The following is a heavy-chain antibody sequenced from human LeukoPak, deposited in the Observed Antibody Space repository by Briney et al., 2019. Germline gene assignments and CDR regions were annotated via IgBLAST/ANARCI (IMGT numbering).Heavy chain of an antibody. CDR2: IYYSGST. J-gene: IGHJ4*02. CDR1: GGSISSHY. Sequence: SETLSLTCSVSGGSISSHYWSWIRQPPGKGLEWIGYIYYSGSTTYNPSLKSRVTISADTSKTQLSLRLSSVTAADTAVYYCARSAYTAFDYWGQGTLVTVSS. V-gene: IGHV4-59*11. CDR3: ARSAYTAFDY. D-gene: IGHD1-1*01.